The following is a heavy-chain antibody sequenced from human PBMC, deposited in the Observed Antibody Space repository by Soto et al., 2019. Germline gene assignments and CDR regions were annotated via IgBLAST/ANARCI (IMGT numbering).Heavy chain of an antibody. J-gene: IGHJ4*02. D-gene: IGHD2-21*02. V-gene: IGHV1-69*02. CDR1: GGTFSSYT. CDR2: IIPIVGIT. CDR3: GRGDGLAYCGGDCYS. Sequence: QVQLVQSGAEVKKPGSSVKVSCKASGGTFSSYTISWVRQAPGQGLEWMGRIIPIVGITKYAQKFQGRVTITADKSTSTAYMELSSLRSADTAVYYCGRGDGLAYCGGDCYSWGQGTLVTVSS.